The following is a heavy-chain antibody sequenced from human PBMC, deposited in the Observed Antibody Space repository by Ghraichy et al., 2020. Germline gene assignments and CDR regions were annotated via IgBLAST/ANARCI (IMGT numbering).Heavy chain of an antibody. CDR1: GGSVTSGGFS. CDR3: ARGRPRGGWYDTSDYGFDC. CDR2: IFLTKNT. Sequence: SQTLSLTCAVSGGSVTSGGFSWAWIRQSPGKGLEWIGYIFLTKNTSYNPSLKGRVSISVDRSKNLFSLRVYSVTAADTAVYYCARGRPRGGWYDTSDYGFDCGGQGALGTVSS. J-gene: IGHJ4*02. D-gene: IGHD3-22*01. V-gene: IGHV4-30-2*06.